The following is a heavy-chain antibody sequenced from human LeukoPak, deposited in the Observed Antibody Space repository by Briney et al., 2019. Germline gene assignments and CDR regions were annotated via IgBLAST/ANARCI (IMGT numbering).Heavy chain of an antibody. CDR3: ARAPPRDGLLYDYYYYMDV. Sequence: GGSLRLSCAASGFTFSSYGMNWVRQAPGKGLEWVSSISSSSSYIYYADSVKGRFTVSRDNAKNSLYLQMKSLRAEDTAVYYCARAPPRDGLLYDYYYYMDVWGKGTTVTVSS. J-gene: IGHJ6*03. V-gene: IGHV3-21*01. CDR1: GFTFSSYG. CDR2: ISSSSSYI. D-gene: IGHD3-3*01.